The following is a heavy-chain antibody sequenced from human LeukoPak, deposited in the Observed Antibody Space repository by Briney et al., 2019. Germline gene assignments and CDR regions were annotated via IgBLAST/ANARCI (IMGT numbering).Heavy chain of an antibody. CDR3: AKEVEVGEDAFDI. CDR1: GFTFSSYG. V-gene: IGHV3-33*06. CDR2: IWYDGSNK. Sequence: GGSLRLSCAASGFTFSSYGMQWVRQAPGKGLEWVAVIWYDGSNKYYADSVKGRFTISRDNSKNTLYLQMNSLRAEDTAVYYCAKEVEVGEDAFDIWGQGTTVTVSS. D-gene: IGHD1-26*01. J-gene: IGHJ3*02.